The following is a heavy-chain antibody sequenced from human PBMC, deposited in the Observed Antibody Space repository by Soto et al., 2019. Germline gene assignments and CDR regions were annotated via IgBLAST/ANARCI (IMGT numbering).Heavy chain of an antibody. CDR2: ISDSAGTT. CDR3: ARRSSGWRFDD. D-gene: IGHD6-19*01. Sequence: HPGGSLRLSCAASGFTFSSNAMSWVRQAPGKGLEWVSAISDSAGTTYYADSVKGRFTISRDNSKKTLYLQMNSLRADDTAVYYCARRSSGWRFDDWGQGILVTVSS. V-gene: IGHV3-23*01. J-gene: IGHJ4*02. CDR1: GFTFSSNA.